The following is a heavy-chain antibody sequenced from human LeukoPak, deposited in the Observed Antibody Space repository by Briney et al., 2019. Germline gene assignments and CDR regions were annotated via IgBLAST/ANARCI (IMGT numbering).Heavy chain of an antibody. V-gene: IGHV3-30*03. CDR2: ISYDETET. Sequence: GGSLRLSCAASGFTFTSYGMHWVRQAPGKGLEWVAIISYDETETYYADSVQGRFTISRDNSRNILYLQMNTLRPEDTAVYYCARVRWESGSYLDYWGQGTLDTVSS. D-gene: IGHD1-26*01. CDR3: ARVRWESGSYLDY. J-gene: IGHJ4*02. CDR1: GFTFTSYG.